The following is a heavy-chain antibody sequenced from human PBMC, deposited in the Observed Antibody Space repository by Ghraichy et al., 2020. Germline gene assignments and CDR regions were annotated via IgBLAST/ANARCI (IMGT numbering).Heavy chain of an antibody. CDR3: ASQLYSGSLGYFDS. V-gene: IGHV4-39*01. D-gene: IGHD1-26*01. J-gene: IGHJ4*02. CDR2: IYYSGRT. CDR1: GGSISSSSYY. Sequence: SETLSLTCTVSGGSISSSSYYWGWIRQPPGKGLEWIGSIYYSGRTYYNPSFKSRVTISVDTSKNQFSLKLSSVTAADTTVYFCASQLYSGSLGYFDSWGQGTLVTVSS.